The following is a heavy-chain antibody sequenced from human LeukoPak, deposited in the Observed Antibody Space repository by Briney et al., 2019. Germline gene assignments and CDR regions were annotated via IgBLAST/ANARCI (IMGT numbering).Heavy chain of an antibody. CDR2: ISGSGDST. V-gene: IGHV3-23*01. J-gene: IGHJ4*02. CDR3: AKDSGGGSYYMGVSDYFDY. D-gene: IGHD1-26*01. Sequence: GGSLRLSCAASGFTFSSYAMSWVRQAPGKGLEWVSAISGSGDSTYYADSVKGRFTISRDNSKNTLYLQMNSLRAEDTAVYYCAKDSGGGSYYMGVSDYFDYWGQGTLVTVSS. CDR1: GFTFSSYA.